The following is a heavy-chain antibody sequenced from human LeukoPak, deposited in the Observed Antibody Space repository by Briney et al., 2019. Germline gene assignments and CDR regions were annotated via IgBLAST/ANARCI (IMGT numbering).Heavy chain of an antibody. CDR2: IYYSGST. V-gene: IGHV4-59*01. Sequence: SETLSLTCTVSGGSISSYYWSWIRQPPRKGLEWIGYIYYSGSTNYNPSLKSRVTISVDTSKNQFSLKLSSMTGADPAVTYVARGVLRIAARRSCYYYYKDVWGKGTTVTVSS. J-gene: IGHJ6*03. D-gene: IGHD6-6*01. CDR3: ARGVLRIAARRSCYYYYKDV. CDR1: GGSISSYY.